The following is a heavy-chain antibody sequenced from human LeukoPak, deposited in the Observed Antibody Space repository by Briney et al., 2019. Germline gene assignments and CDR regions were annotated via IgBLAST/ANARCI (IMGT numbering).Heavy chain of an antibody. Sequence: GGSLRLSCAASGFTFNNYDMHWVPQPPGKSLEWVSGIGTAGDTYYSDSVKGRFTISRDGAKNSLDLQMNTLRAGDTAVYHCARVKRYKYDSSGYFVGFFDSWGQGTLVSVSS. CDR3: ARVKRYKYDSSGYFVGFFDS. CDR1: GFTFNNYD. D-gene: IGHD3-22*01. V-gene: IGHV3-13*01. J-gene: IGHJ4*02. CDR2: IGTAGDT.